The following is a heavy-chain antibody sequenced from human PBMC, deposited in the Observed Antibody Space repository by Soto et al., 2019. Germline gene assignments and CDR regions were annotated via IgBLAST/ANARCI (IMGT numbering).Heavy chain of an antibody. J-gene: IGHJ4*02. Sequence: GGSLRLSCAASGDTLTTYALSWVRQAPGKGLEWVSIISGRGDTTFYADSVKGRFTISRDKSKNTLYLQMNSLRAEDTAVYYCVKDPQHLIDYFAYSGQGTPVTGSS. CDR1: GDTLTTYA. V-gene: IGHV3-23*01. CDR3: VKDPQHLIDYFAY. D-gene: IGHD6-13*01. CDR2: ISGRGDTT.